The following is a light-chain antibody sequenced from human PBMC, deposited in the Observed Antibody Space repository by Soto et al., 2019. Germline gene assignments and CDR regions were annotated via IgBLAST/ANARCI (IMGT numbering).Light chain of an antibody. J-gene: IGKJ2*01. V-gene: IGKV1-9*01. Sequence: DIQLTQSPSFLSASVGDRVTLTCRASRGIGTYLAWLQQKPGKGPKVLIYAASTLQNGVPSRFSGSGSGSEFTLTITSLQPEDVATYFGQELTDYPYTFGQGTKLEI. CDR1: RGIGTY. CDR3: QELTDYPYT. CDR2: AAS.